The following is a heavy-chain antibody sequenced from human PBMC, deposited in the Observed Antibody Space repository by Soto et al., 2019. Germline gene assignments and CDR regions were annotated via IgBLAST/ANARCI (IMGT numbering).Heavy chain of an antibody. CDR3: AREKRGYCSSASCYPVAYYFDY. CDR1: GGSISSYY. V-gene: IGHV4-59*01. J-gene: IGHJ4*02. Sequence: QVQLQESGPGLVKPSETLSLTCTVSGGSISSYYWSWIRQPPGKGLEWIGNLYFSGNTNYNPSLLRRVTISVDTSRNQFSLKLSSVTVADTAVYYCAREKRGYCSSASCYPVAYYFDYWGQGTLVTVSS. D-gene: IGHD2-15*01. CDR2: LYFSGNT.